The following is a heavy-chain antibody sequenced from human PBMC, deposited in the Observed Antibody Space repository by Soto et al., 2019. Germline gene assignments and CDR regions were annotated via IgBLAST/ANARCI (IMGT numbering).Heavy chain of an antibody. CDR3: AKDGVGDIVATSDFDY. J-gene: IGHJ4*02. V-gene: IGHV3-23*01. D-gene: IGHD5-12*01. CDR2: ISGSGGST. CDR1: GFTFSSYA. Sequence: GGSLRLSCAASGFTFSSYAMSWVRQAPGKGLEWVSAISGSGGSTYYADSVKGRFTISRDNSKNTLYLQMNSLRAEDTAVYYCAKDGVGDIVATSDFDYWGQGTLVTVSS.